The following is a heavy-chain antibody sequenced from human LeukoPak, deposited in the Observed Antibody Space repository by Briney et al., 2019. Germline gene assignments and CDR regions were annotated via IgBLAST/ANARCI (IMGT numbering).Heavy chain of an antibody. J-gene: IGHJ3*02. D-gene: IGHD2-2*01. V-gene: IGHV1-2*06. CDR2: INPNSGGT. CDR1: GYTFTSYG. Sequence: GASVKVSCKASGYTFTSYGISWVRQAPGQGLEWMGRINPNSGGTNYAQKFQGRVTMTRDTSISTAYMELSRLRSDDTAVYYCARWGLGCSSTSCHDAFDIWGQGTMVTVSS. CDR3: ARWGLGCSSTSCHDAFDI.